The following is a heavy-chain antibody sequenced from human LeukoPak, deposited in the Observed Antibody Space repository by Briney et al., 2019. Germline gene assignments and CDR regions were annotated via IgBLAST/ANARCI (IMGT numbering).Heavy chain of an antibody. CDR2: IYYSGST. Sequence: SETLSLTCTVSGGSISSGDYYWRWIRQPPGKGLEWIGYIYYSGSTYYNPSLKSRVTISVDTSKNQFSLKLSSVTAADTAVYYCARAVCSSTSCYSFGGDAFDIWGQGTMVTVSS. CDR1: GGSISSGDYY. V-gene: IGHV4-30-4*01. J-gene: IGHJ3*02. D-gene: IGHD2-2*01. CDR3: ARAVCSSTSCYSFGGDAFDI.